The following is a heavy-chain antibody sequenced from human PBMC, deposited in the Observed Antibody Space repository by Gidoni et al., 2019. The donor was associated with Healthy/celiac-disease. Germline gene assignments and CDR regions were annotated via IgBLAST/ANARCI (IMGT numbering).Heavy chain of an antibody. J-gene: IGHJ6*02. D-gene: IGHD3-10*01. Sequence: QVQLVESGGGVVQPGRSLRLSCAASGFTFISYGMHWVRQAPGQGMDWVAVLWYDGSNKYYADPVKGRFTISRDNSKNTLYLQMNSLRAEDTAVYYCARDTYGSGSPPLYYYGMDVWGQGTTVTVSS. CDR1: GFTFISYG. V-gene: IGHV3-33*01. CDR3: ARDTYGSGSPPLYYYGMDV. CDR2: LWYDGSNK.